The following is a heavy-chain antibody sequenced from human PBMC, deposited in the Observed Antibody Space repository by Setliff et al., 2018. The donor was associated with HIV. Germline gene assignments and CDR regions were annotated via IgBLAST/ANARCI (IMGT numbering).Heavy chain of an antibody. D-gene: IGHD2-2*02. V-gene: IGHV4-38-2*01. CDR1: GYSISSGYY. CDR3: ASEPIVVVPAAIWAQIYYMDV. CDR2: IYHTGST. J-gene: IGHJ6*03. Sequence: SETLSLTCGASGYSISSGYYWDWIRQPPGKGLEWIGSIYHTGSTYYNPSLKSRLTISVDTSKNQFSLKLSSVTAADTAVYYCASEPIVVVPAAIWAQIYYMDVWGKGTTVTVSS.